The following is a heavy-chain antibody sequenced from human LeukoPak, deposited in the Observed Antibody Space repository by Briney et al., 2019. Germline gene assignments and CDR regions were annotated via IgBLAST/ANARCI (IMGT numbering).Heavy chain of an antibody. J-gene: IGHJ5*02. Sequence: PGGSLRLSCAASGFTFSSFWMHRVRQAPGKGLVWVSRINNDGSSTAYADSVKGRFTISRDNAKNTLYLQMNSLRAEDTAVYYCARDSFVAISGGWNWFDPWGQGTLVTVSS. V-gene: IGHV3-74*01. CDR2: INNDGSST. CDR3: ARDSFVAISGGWNWFDP. CDR1: GFTFSSFW. D-gene: IGHD3-3*01.